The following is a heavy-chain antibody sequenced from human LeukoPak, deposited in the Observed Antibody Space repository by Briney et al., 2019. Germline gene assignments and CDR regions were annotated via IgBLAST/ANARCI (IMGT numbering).Heavy chain of an antibody. J-gene: IGHJ6*02. CDR1: GFTFSSYS. D-gene: IGHD4-11*01. V-gene: IGHV3-21*01. CDR3: AGPSTVTTEDGMDV. Sequence: PGGSLRLSCAASGFTFSSYSMNWVRQAPGKGLEWVSSISSSSSYIYYADSVKGRFTISGDNAKNSLYLQMNSLRAEDTAVYYCAGPSTVTTEDGMDVWGQGTTVTVSS. CDR2: ISSSSSYI.